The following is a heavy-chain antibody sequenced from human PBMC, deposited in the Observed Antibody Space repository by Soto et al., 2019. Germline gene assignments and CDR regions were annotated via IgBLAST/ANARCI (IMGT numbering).Heavy chain of an antibody. CDR2: IYPSDSDI. D-gene: IGHD2-2*01. CDR3: ARQDYSNYRGGMDV. Sequence: GESLKISCKTSGYSFTSHWIAWVRQMPGKGLEWMGIIYPSDSDIRYRPSFQGQVTTSVDKSISTAYLQWSSLKASDTATYYCARQDYSNYRGGMDVWGQGTTVTVSS. CDR1: GYSFTSHW. J-gene: IGHJ6*02. V-gene: IGHV5-51*01.